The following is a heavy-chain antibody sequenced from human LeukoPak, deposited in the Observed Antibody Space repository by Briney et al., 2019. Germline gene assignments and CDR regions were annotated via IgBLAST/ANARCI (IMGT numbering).Heavy chain of an antibody. CDR2: ISSSSSYI. CDR1: GFTFSSYS. V-gene: IGHV3-21*01. CDR3: ARDGYSSSSQYYYYYGMGV. Sequence: GGSLRLSCAASGFTFSSYSINWVRQAPGKGLEWVSSISSSSSYIYYADSVKGRFTISRDNAKNSLYLQMNSLRAEDTAVYYCARDGYSSSSQYYYYYGMGVWGQGTTVTVSS. D-gene: IGHD6-13*01. J-gene: IGHJ6*02.